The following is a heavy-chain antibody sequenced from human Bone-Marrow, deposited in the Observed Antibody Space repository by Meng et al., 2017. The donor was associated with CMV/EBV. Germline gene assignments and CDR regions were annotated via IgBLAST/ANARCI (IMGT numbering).Heavy chain of an antibody. CDR2: ISGSGGST. CDR3: AKLIDSSSNDY. V-gene: IGHV3-23*01. D-gene: IGHD6-13*01. Sequence: GESLKISCAASGFTFSSYAMSWVRQAPGKGLEWVSAISGSGGSTYYADSVKGRFTISRDNSKNTLYLQMNSLRAEDTAVYYCAKLIDSSSNDYWGQGTRVTVSS. CDR1: GFTFSSYA. J-gene: IGHJ4*02.